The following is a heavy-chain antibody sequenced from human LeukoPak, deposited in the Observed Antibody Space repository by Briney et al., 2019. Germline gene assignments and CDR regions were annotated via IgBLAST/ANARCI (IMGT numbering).Heavy chain of an antibody. D-gene: IGHD2-15*01. CDR2: IYYSGST. CDR1: GGSISSYY. J-gene: IGHJ6*02. Sequence: PSETLSLTCTVSGGSISSYYWSWIRQPPGKGLEWIGYIYYSGSTNYNPSLKSRVTISVDTSKNQFSLKLSSVTAADTAVYYCARASATGYCSGGSCYDYYYYGMDVWGQGTTVTVSS. V-gene: IGHV4-59*01. CDR3: ARASATGYCSGGSCYDYYYYGMDV.